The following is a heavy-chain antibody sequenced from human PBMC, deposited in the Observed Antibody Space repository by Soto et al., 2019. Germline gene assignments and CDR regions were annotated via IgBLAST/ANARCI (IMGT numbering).Heavy chain of an antibody. V-gene: IGHV1-18*01. CDR3: ARAHGSSGWYLYYYYGMDV. CDR1: GYTFTSYG. Sequence: ASVKVSCKASGYTFTSYGISWVRQAPGQGLEWMGWISAYNGNTNYAQKLQGRVTMTTDTSTSTAYMELRSLRSDDTAVYYCARAHGSSGWYLYYYYGMDVWGQGSTVAVS. J-gene: IGHJ6*02. D-gene: IGHD6-19*01. CDR2: ISAYNGNT.